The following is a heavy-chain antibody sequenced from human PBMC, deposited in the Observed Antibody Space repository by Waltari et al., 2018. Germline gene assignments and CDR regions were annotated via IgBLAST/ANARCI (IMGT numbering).Heavy chain of an antibody. CDR3: TTEGGRTWPMY. CDR1: GFTFANAW. Sequence: EVQLVESGGGLVKPGDSLRLSCVASGFTFANAWINWVRQAPGKGLEWFCRLKSKAEGGTTDYAAPVKGRFAISRDDSKDTAYLQMNSLKTEDTAMYFCTTEGGRTWPMYWGQGTLVTVSS. D-gene: IGHD2-2*01. V-gene: IGHV3-15*01. J-gene: IGHJ4*02. CDR2: LKSKAEGGTT.